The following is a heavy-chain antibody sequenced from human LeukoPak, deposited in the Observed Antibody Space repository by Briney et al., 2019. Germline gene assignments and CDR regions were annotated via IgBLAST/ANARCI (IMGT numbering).Heavy chain of an antibody. CDR3: ARGAWVAAAGTGWSDP. D-gene: IGHD6-13*01. CDR1: GGSFSGYY. Sequence: PSETLSLTCAVYGGSFSGYYWSWIRQPPGKGLEWIGEINHSGSTNYNPSLKSRVTISVDRSKNQFSLKLSSVTAADTAVYYCARGAWVAAAGTGWSDPWGQGTLVTVSS. CDR2: INHSGST. J-gene: IGHJ5*02. V-gene: IGHV4-34*01.